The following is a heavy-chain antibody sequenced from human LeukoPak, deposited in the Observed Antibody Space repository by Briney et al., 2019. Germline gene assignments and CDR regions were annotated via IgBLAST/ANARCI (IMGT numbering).Heavy chain of an antibody. V-gene: IGHV3-11*01. D-gene: IGHD6-19*01. Sequence: GGSLRLSCAASGFTFSDFYMSWIRQAPGRGLEWVSYISSSGNTKYYADSVKGRFTMSRDNAKNSLYLQMDSLRVEDTAVYYCGRDSSGWSNFDYWGQGTLVTVSS. CDR2: ISSSGNTK. CDR3: GRDSSGWSNFDY. J-gene: IGHJ4*02. CDR1: GFTFSDFY.